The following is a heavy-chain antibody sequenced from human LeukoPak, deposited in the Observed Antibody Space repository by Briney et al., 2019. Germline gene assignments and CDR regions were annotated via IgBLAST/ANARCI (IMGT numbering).Heavy chain of an antibody. CDR2: INPNSDGT. Sequence: GASVKVSCKASGYTFTDYFMHWVRQAPGQGLEWMGWINPNSDGTKFAQKFQDRVTMTRDTSISTAYMELSRLTSDDTAVYFCARGGSIAVPGLQNDFWGQGTLVTVSS. CDR1: GYTFTDYF. J-gene: IGHJ4*02. D-gene: IGHD6-19*01. CDR3: ARGGSIAVPGLQNDF. V-gene: IGHV1-2*02.